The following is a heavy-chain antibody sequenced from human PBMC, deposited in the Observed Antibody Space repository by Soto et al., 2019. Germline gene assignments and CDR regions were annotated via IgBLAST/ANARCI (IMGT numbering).Heavy chain of an antibody. V-gene: IGHV1-24*01. J-gene: IGHJ4*02. CDR2: FDPEDGET. CDR3: ARDKITGILDY. D-gene: IGHD1-20*01. Sequence: GASVKASCKVSRYTLTELSMHSVRHSPGKGLEWMGGFDPEDGETIYAQKFQGRVTITRDTSASTAYMELSSLRSEDTAVYYCARDKITGILDYWGQGTLVTVSS. CDR1: RYTLTELS.